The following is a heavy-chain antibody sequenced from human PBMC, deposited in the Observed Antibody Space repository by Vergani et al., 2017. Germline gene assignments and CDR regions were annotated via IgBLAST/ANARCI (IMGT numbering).Heavy chain of an antibody. Sequence: VQLVESGGGVVQPGRSLRLSCTASGFTFGDYAMSWFRQAPGKGLEWVGFIRSKAYGGTTEYAASVKGRFTISRDDSKIIAYLQMNSLKTEDTAVYYCTRXPRKYYYGSGMGVSAFDICGQGTMVTVSS. CDR2: IRSKAYGGTT. D-gene: IGHD3-10*01. CDR1: GFTFGDYA. V-gene: IGHV3-49*03. J-gene: IGHJ3*02. CDR3: TRXPRKYYYGSGMGVSAFDI.